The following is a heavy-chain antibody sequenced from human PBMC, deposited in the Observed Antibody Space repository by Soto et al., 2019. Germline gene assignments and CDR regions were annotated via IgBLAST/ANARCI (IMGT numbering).Heavy chain of an antibody. V-gene: IGHV3-23*01. Sequence: GGSLRLSCAASGFTFSSYAMSWVRQAPGKGLEWVSTISDGGGSRFYGDSVKGRFAISRDDSESTLYLQMNSLRAEDTAVYYCAKRGSRYFDYWGQGTLVTVS. CDR1: GFTFSSYA. CDR3: AKRGSRYFDY. CDR2: ISDGGGSR. J-gene: IGHJ4*02.